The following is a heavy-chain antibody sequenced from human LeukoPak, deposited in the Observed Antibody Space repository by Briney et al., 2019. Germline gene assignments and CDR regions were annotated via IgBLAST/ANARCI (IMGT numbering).Heavy chain of an antibody. J-gene: IGHJ4*02. V-gene: IGHV3-9*01. CDR3: AKAPVAGTPTGHFDY. D-gene: IGHD6-19*01. Sequence: GGSLRLSCAASGFTFSSYSMNWVRQAPGKGLEWVSGISWNSGSIGYADSVKGRFTISRDNAKNSLYLQMNSLRAEDTALYYCAKAPVAGTPTGHFDYWGRGTLVTVSS. CDR1: GFTFSSYS. CDR2: ISWNSGSI.